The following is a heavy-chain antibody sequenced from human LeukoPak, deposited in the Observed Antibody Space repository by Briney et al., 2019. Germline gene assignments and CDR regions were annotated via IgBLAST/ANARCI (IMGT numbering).Heavy chain of an antibody. Sequence: SETLSLTCAVYGGSFSGYYWSWIRQPPGKGLEWIGEINHSGSTNYNPSLKSRVTISVDTSKNQFSLKLSSVTAADTAVYYCARGRISGGKDCSGGSCYRNWYDPWGQGTLVTVSS. D-gene: IGHD2-15*01. CDR2: INHSGST. V-gene: IGHV4-34*01. CDR1: GGSFSGYY. J-gene: IGHJ5*02. CDR3: ARGRISGGKDCSGGSCYRNWYDP.